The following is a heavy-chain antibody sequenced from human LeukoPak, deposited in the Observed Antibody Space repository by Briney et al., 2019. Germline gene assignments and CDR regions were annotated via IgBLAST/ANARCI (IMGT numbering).Heavy chain of an antibody. D-gene: IGHD3-10*01. Sequence: PGGSLRLSCAASGFTFSSYAMSWVRQAPGKGLEWVSAISGSGGSTYYADSVKGRFTISGDNSKNTLYLQMNSLRAEDTAVYYCAKDVTMVRGVDDYWGQGTLVTVSS. CDR3: AKDVTMVRGVDDY. V-gene: IGHV3-23*01. CDR1: GFTFSSYA. J-gene: IGHJ4*02. CDR2: ISGSGGST.